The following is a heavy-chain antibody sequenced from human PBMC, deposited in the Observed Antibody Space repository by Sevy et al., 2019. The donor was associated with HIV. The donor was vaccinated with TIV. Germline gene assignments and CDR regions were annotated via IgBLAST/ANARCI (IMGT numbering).Heavy chain of an antibody. CDR2: IYYSGST. Sequence: SETLSLTCTVSGGSISSSSYYWGWIRQPPGKGLEWIGSIYYSGSTYYNPSLKSRVTISVDTSQNQFSLKLGSVTAADTAVYYCARHKRRGSGYSSSWAPDYYYYGMDVWGQGTTVTVSS. CDR3: ARHKRRGSGYSSSWAPDYYYYGMDV. D-gene: IGHD6-13*01. J-gene: IGHJ6*02. CDR1: GGSISSSSYY. V-gene: IGHV4-39*01.